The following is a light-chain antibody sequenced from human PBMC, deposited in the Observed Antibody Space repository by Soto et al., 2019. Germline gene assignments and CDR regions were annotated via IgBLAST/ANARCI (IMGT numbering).Light chain of an antibody. CDR3: QQLNSYPIT. V-gene: IGKV1-9*01. Sequence: DIQLTQSPSSLSASLGDRVSISCRASQGISNYLAWYQQRPGKAPKILIYAASTLQSGVPSRFRGSGSATDFTLTISRLQPEDFETYYCQQLNSYPITFGQGTRLEIK. CDR1: QGISNY. J-gene: IGKJ5*01. CDR2: AAS.